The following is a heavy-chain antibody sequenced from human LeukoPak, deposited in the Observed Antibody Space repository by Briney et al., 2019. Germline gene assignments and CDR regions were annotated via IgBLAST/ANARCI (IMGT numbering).Heavy chain of an antibody. CDR2: IYYSGST. V-gene: IGHV4-39*07. J-gene: IGHJ5*02. CDR1: GGSISSSSYY. CDR3: ARGRLRFLEWLSTNNWFDP. Sequence: SETLSLTCTVSGGSISSSSYYWGWIRQPPGKGLEWIGSIYYSGSTYYNPSLKSRVTISVDTSKNQFSLKLSSVTAADTAVYYCARGRLRFLEWLSTNNWFDPWGQGTLVTV. D-gene: IGHD3-3*01.